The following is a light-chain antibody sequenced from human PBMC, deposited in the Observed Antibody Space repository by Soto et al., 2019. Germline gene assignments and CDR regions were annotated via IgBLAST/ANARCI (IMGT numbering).Light chain of an antibody. V-gene: IGKV3-20*01. CDR3: QQYGSSSWT. CDR1: QSISSSY. Sequence: EIVLTQSPGTLSLSPGKRATLSCRASQSISSSYLAWYQQRPGQAPRLLIYGASSRATGIPDRFSGSGSGAEFSLTISRREPEDLAVYYCQQYGSSSWTFGQGTEVEIK. CDR2: GAS. J-gene: IGKJ1*01.